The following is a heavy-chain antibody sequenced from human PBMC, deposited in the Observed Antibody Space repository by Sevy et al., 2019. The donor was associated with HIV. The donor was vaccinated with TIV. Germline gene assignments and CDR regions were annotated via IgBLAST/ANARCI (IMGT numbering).Heavy chain of an antibody. D-gene: IGHD3-16*01. J-gene: IGHJ6*03. V-gene: IGHV3-23*01. CDR2: IPGRGGAT. CDR1: RFTFSDYA. Sequence: GGSLRLSCAISRFTFSDYAMSWVRQAPGKGLEWVSAIPGRGGATYYAHSVKGRFTISRDNSKNTLSLQMNSLRAEDTAVYYCARVGGDLTARYQDSFYMDVWGRGTTVTVSS. CDR3: ARVGGDLTARYQDSFYMDV.